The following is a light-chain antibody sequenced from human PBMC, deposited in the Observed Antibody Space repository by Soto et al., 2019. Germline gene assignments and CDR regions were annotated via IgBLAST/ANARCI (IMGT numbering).Light chain of an antibody. J-gene: IGLJ2*01. CDR2: DND. CDR3: GTWESYLSVGV. CDR1: GSNIGSNS. Sequence: QSVLTQPPSVSAAPGQPVTISCSGRGSNIGSNSVSWYQQVPGTAPKLLLYDNDKRPSGIPDRFFGSKSGTSATLGIAGLQTADEADYYCGTWESYLSVGVFGGGTQLTVL. V-gene: IGLV1-51*01.